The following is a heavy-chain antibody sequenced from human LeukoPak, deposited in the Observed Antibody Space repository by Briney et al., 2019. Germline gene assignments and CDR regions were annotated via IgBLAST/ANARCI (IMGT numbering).Heavy chain of an antibody. CDR2: ISSSSSYI. CDR3: ARAPGYCSSTSCYLDWYFDL. D-gene: IGHD2-2*01. CDR1: GFIFSSYS. Sequence: GGSLRLSCAASGFIFSSYSMNWVRQAPGKGLEWVSSISSSSSYIYYADSVKGRFTISRDNAKNSLYLQMNSLRAEDTAVYYCARAPGYCSSTSCYLDWYFDLWGRGTLVTVSS. J-gene: IGHJ2*01. V-gene: IGHV3-21*01.